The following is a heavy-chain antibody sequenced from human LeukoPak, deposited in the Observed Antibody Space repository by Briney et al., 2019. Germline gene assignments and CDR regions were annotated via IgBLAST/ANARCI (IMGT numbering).Heavy chain of an antibody. CDR1: GFTFSGYS. V-gene: IGHV3-30*01. CDR3: ARQAPNSSTSLDY. J-gene: IGHJ4*02. CDR2: ISYDVSNK. D-gene: IGHD6-6*01. Sequence: PGGSLRLSCAASGFTFSGYSMHWVRQAPGKGLEWVAVISYDVSNKYYADSVKSRFTISRDNSKNTLYLQMNSLRTEDTAVYYCARQAPNSSTSLDYWGQGTLVTVSS.